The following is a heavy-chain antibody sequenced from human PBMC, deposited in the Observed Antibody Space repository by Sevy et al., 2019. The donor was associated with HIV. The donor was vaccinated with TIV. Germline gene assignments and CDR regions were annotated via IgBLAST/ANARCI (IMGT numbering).Heavy chain of an antibody. V-gene: IGHV4-30-4*01. CDR1: GGSISSGDYY. Sequence: SETLSLTCTVSGGSISSGDYYWSWIRQPPGKGLEWIGYIYYSGSTYYNPSLKSRVAISVDTSKNQFSLKLSSVTAADTAVYYCARDRGIVVVPAANGKAPYYYYGMDVWGQGTTVTVSS. CDR2: IYYSGST. J-gene: IGHJ6*02. D-gene: IGHD2-2*01. CDR3: ARDRGIVVVPAANGKAPYYYYGMDV.